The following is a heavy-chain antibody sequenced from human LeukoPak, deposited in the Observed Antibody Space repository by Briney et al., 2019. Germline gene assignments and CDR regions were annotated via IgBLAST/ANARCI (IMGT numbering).Heavy chain of an antibody. CDR3: ARVSERLLPSFKWLDP. D-gene: IGHD2-21*02. CDR1: EFTFSNYA. J-gene: IGHJ5*02. CDR2: ISYDGSNK. V-gene: IGHV3-30-3*01. Sequence: PGRSLRLSCAASEFTFSNYAMHWVRQAPGKGLEWVVVISYDGSNKYYADSVKGRFTISRDNSKNTLYLQMDSLRPEDTALYYCARVSERLLPSFKWLDPWGQGTLVTVSS.